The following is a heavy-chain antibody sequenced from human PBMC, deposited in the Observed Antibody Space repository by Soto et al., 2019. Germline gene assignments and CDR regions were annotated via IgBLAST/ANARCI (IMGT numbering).Heavy chain of an antibody. CDR3: AKDPHLPVSTVEPPSFPHGMDV. CDR2: ISYDGSNK. V-gene: IGHV3-30*18. J-gene: IGHJ6*01. CDR1: VFTFSSYG. D-gene: IGHD1-1*01. Sequence: PGGSLRLSCAASVFTFSSYGMHWVRQAPGKGLEWVAVISYDGSNKYYADSVKGRFTISRDNSKNKLYLKLNSLRAQDTSVYYYAKDPHLPVSTVEPPSFPHGMDVWGEGTPVSVCS.